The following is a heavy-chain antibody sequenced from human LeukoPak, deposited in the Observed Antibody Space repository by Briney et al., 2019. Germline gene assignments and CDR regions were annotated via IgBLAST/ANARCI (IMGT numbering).Heavy chain of an antibody. D-gene: IGHD4-11*01. J-gene: IGHJ4*02. V-gene: IGHV3-23*01. CDR2: IRGSGGSA. Sequence: GGSLRLSWPASGFTFNNYSMTWVRQAQGKGLEWVSGIRGSGGSAYYATSVKGRFTITRNNSKNTLYLQINSLRVEHTAIYFCTKDLGDYNNYGAHYWGQGTLVTVSS. CDR1: GFTFNNYS. CDR3: TKDLGDYNNYGAHY.